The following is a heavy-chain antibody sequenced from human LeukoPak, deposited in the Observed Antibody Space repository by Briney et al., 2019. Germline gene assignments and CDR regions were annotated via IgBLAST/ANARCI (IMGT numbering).Heavy chain of an antibody. CDR2: IYYSGST. D-gene: IGHD3-22*01. CDR1: GGSISSYY. J-gene: IGHJ1*01. V-gene: IGHV4-59*01. CDR3: ARGRDSSGYYYEEYFQH. Sequence: PSEXXSLTCTVSGGSISSYYRSWIRQPPGKGLEWIGYIYYSGSTNYNPSLKSRVTISVDTSKNQFSLKLSSVTAADTAVYYCARGRDSSGYYYEEYFQHWGQGTLVTVSS.